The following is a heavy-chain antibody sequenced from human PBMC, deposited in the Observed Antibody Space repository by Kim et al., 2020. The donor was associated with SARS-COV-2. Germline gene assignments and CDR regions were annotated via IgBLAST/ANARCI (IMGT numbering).Heavy chain of an antibody. V-gene: IGHV1-69*13. CDR3: ARVPAYYYDSSGYQYYYYYGMDV. CDR1: GGTFSSYA. CDR2: IIPIFGTA. D-gene: IGHD3-22*01. J-gene: IGHJ6*02. Sequence: SVKVSCKASGGTFSSYAISGVRQAPGQGLEWMGGIIPIFGTANYAQKFQGRVTITADESTSTAYMELSSLRSEDTAVYYCARVPAYYYDSSGYQYYYYYGMDVWGQGTTVTVSS.